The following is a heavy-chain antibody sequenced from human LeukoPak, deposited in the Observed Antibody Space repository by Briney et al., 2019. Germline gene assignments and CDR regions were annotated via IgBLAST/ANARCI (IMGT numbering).Heavy chain of an antibody. D-gene: IGHD6-19*01. J-gene: IGHJ6*02. Sequence: ASVTVSCKASGGTFTSYTISWVRQAPAQGLEWMGGIIPILGIANYAQKFQGRVTITADKSTSTAYMELSSLRSEDTAVYYCARDHGSGWYYYYGMDVWGQGTTVTVSS. CDR1: GGTFTSYT. CDR2: IIPILGIA. V-gene: IGHV1-69*10. CDR3: ARDHGSGWYYYYGMDV.